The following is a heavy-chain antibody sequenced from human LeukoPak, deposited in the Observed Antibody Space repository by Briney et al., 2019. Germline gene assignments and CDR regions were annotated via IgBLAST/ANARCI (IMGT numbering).Heavy chain of an antibody. J-gene: IGHJ3*02. Sequence: PSETLSLTCTVSGGSIGSFFWSWIRQPPGKALEWIGYIHYSGSTKYNPSLKSRVTISVDTSKNQFSLKLSSVTAADTAVYYCARPILLTGGAFDIWGQGTMVTASS. CDR3: ARPILLTGGAFDI. D-gene: IGHD3-9*01. CDR1: GGSIGSFF. CDR2: IHYSGST. V-gene: IGHV4-59*12.